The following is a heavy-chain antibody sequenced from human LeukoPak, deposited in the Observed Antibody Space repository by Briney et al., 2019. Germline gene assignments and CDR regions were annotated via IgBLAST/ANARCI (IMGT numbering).Heavy chain of an antibody. D-gene: IGHD6-13*01. CDR3: ARDKLGIAAAGTWECFDP. CDR1: GYTFTSYG. CDR2: ISAYNGNT. Sequence: ASVKVSCKASGYTFTSYGISWVRQAPGQGLEWMGWISAYNGNTNYAQKLQGRVTMTTDTSTSTAYMELRSLRSDDTAVYYCARDKLGIAAAGTWECFDPWGQGTLVTVSS. J-gene: IGHJ5*02. V-gene: IGHV1-18*01.